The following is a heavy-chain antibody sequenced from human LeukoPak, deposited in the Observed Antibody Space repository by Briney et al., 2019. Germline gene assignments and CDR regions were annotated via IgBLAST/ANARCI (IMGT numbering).Heavy chain of an antibody. V-gene: IGHV3-20*04. J-gene: IGHJ4*02. CDR1: GFTFDDYG. CDR2: INWNGGST. CDR3: ATGRDSTWQKRFDY. D-gene: IGHD6-13*01. Sequence: GGSLRLSCAASGFTFDDYGMSWVRQAPGKGLEWVSGINWNGGSTGYADSVKGRFTISRDNAKNSLYLQMNSLGGEDTAVYYCATGRDSTWQKRFDYWGQGILVTVSS.